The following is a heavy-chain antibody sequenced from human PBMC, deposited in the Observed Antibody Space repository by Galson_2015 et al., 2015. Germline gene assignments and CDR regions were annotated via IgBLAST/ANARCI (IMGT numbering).Heavy chain of an antibody. Sequence: SLRLSCAASGFTFSSYSMNWVRQAPGKGLEWVSSISSSSSYIYYADSVKGRFTISRDNAKNSLYLQMNSLRAEDTAVYYCAKDQYYYDSSGYYRLNDAFDIWGQGTMVTVSS. D-gene: IGHD3-22*01. CDR3: AKDQYYYDSSGYYRLNDAFDI. CDR2: ISSSSSYI. V-gene: IGHV3-21*01. J-gene: IGHJ3*02. CDR1: GFTFSSYS.